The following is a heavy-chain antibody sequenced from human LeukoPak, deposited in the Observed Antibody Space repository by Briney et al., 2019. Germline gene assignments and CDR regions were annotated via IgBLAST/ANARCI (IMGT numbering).Heavy chain of an antibody. CDR3: AKESSGGNFGGN. J-gene: IGHJ4*02. Sequence: GGSLRLSCAASGFTFSNYAVSWVRQAPGKGLEWVSAISGSGGRTDYAGSVKGRFTISRDNSKNTVHLQMNSLRAEDTAVYYCAKESSGGNFGGNWGQGTLVTVSS. CDR1: GFTFSNYA. V-gene: IGHV3-23*01. D-gene: IGHD2-15*01. CDR2: ISGSGGRT.